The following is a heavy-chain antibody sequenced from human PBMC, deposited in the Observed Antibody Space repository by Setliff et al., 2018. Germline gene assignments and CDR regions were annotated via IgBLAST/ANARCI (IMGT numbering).Heavy chain of an antibody. CDR1: GDSIFDNY. J-gene: IGHJ5*02. V-gene: IGHV4-59*08. CDR2: ISYTGST. CDR3: ARVLVLGYNWFDP. D-gene: IGHD3-10*01. Sequence: PSETLSLTCSVSGDSIFDNYWSWIRQSPGRGLEWIAYISYTGSTNYNPSFKSRVTISIDTSKNQFSLKVNSVTAADTAVYFCARVLVLGYNWFDPWGQGTLVTVSS.